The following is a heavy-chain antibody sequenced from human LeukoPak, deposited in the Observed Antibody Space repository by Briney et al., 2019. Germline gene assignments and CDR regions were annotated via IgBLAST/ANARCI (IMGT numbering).Heavy chain of an antibody. CDR3: AKGLTDSNTAGDY. J-gene: IGHJ4*02. CDR2: INQGGSDK. CDR1: GFTFSGHW. D-gene: IGHD3-22*01. V-gene: IGHV3-7*01. Sequence: GGSLRLSCTASGFTFSGHWMSWVRQAPGKGLEWVGNINQGGSDKYYVDSVKGRFTISRDNANNLLYLQMNSLRGEDTAVYYCAKGLTDSNTAGDYWGQGTLVTVSS.